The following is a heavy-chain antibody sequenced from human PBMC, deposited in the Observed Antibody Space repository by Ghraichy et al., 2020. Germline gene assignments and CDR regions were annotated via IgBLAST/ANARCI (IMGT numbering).Heavy chain of an antibody. D-gene: IGHD5-24*01. CDR2: IWYDGSNK. CDR1: GFTFSSYG. V-gene: IGHV3-33*01. Sequence: GGSLRLSCVASGFTFSSYGMHWVRQAPGKGLEWVTVIWYDGSNKYYADSVKGRFTISRDNSKNTLYLQMNSLRAEDTAVYYCARDLGDGYNDFDYWGQGTLVTVSS. J-gene: IGHJ4*02. CDR3: ARDLGDGYNDFDY.